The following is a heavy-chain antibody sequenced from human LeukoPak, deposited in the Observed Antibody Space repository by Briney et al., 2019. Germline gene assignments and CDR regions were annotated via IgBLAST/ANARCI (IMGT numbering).Heavy chain of an antibody. Sequence: PGRSLRLSCAASGFTFDDYAMHWVRQAPGKGLEWVSGISWNSGSIGYADSVKGRFTISRDNAKNSLYLQMNSLRAEDTAVYYCAKDLVTGTNLLWGQGTLVTVSS. D-gene: IGHD1-7*01. J-gene: IGHJ4*02. CDR2: ISWNSGSI. CDR1: GFTFDDYA. CDR3: AKDLVTGTNLL. V-gene: IGHV3-9*01.